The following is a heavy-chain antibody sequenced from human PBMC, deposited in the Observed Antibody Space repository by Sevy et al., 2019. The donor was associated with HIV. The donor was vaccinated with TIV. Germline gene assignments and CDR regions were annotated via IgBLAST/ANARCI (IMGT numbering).Heavy chain of an antibody. Sequence: GGSLRLSCAASGFSYSSYGMHWVRQAPGKGLEWVAYIQYDGSNKYYADSVKGRFTISRDNSKNTLDLQMNSLRVEDTADYYWGKEGGGEGGDHWGQGTLVTVSS. J-gene: IGHJ4*02. CDR3: GKEGGGEGGDH. CDR1: GFSYSSYG. D-gene: IGHD2-21*01. CDR2: IQYDGSNK. V-gene: IGHV3-30*02.